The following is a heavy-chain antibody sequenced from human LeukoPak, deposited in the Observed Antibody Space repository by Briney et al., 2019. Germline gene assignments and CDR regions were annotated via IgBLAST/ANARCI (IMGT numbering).Heavy chain of an antibody. V-gene: IGHV3-30*02. D-gene: IGHD6-13*01. J-gene: IGHJ4*02. Sequence: GGSLRLSCAASGFTFSSYGMHWVRQAPGKGLEWVAFIRYDGSNKYYADSVKGRFTISRDNSKNTLYLQMNSLRAEDTAVYYCAKDRLIGLAAVPDYWGQGTLVAVSS. CDR1: GFTFSSYG. CDR2: IRYDGSNK. CDR3: AKDRLIGLAAVPDY.